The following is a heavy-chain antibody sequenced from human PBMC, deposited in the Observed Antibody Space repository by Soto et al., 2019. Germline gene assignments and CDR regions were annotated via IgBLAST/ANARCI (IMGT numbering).Heavy chain of an antibody. CDR1: GFTFASYA. V-gene: IGHV3-30-3*01. CDR3: ARGFGPSIRLALDV. CDR2: MSYDGNNK. J-gene: IGHJ3*01. Sequence: QVQLVESGGGVVQPGRSLRLSCAASGFTFASYAFHWVRQAPGKGLEWVAAMSYDGNNKYYADSVKGRLTISRDISNNTLYAPVNALITDESAMAYCARGFGPSIRLALDVGGEGTMVSVSS. D-gene: IGHD3-10*01.